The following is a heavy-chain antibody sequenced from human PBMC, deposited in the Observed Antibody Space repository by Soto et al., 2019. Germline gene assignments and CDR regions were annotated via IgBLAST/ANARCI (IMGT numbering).Heavy chain of an antibody. CDR1: GGSISSYY. V-gene: IGHV4-59*01. J-gene: IGHJ6*02. CDR2: IYYSGST. CDR3: ARDSDYGDWSRPRQGYYYYYGMDV. Sequence: SETLSLTCTVSGGSISSYYWSWIRQPPGKGLEWIGYIYYSGSTNYNPSLKSRVTISVDTSKNQFSLKLSSVTAADTAVYYCARDSDYGDWSRPRQGYYYYYGMDVWGQGTTVTVSS. D-gene: IGHD4-17*01.